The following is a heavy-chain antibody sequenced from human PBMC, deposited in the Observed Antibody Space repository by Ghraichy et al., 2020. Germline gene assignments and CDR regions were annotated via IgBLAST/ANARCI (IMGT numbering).Heavy chain of an antibody. D-gene: IGHD3-3*01. CDR2: ISGSGGST. J-gene: IGHJ6*03. CDR1: GFTFSSYA. Sequence: GGSLRLSCAASGFTFSSYAMSWVRQAPGKGLEWVSAISGSGGSTYYADSVKGRFTISRDNSKNTLYLQMNSLRAEDTAVYYCAKAAGYDFWSGYNSYYYYYYHMDVWGKGTTVTVSS. V-gene: IGHV3-23*01. CDR3: AKAAGYDFWSGYNSYYYYYYHMDV.